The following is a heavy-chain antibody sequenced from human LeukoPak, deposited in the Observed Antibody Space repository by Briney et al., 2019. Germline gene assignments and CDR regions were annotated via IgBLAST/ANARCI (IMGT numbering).Heavy chain of an antibody. V-gene: IGHV1-8*03. CDR2: MSPNSGNT. J-gene: IGHJ3*02. CDR3: ARGMGELYDAFDI. D-gene: IGHD3-16*01. CDR1: GYTFTSYD. Sequence: GASVKVSCKASGYTFTSYDINWVRQATGQGLEWMGWMSPNSGNTGYAQKFQGRVTITRNTSISTAYMELSSLRSEDTAVYYCARGMGELYDAFDIWGQGTMVTVSS.